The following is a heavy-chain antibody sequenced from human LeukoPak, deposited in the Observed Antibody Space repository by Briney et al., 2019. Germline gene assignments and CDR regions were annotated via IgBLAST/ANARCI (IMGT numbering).Heavy chain of an antibody. CDR2: IYYSGST. CDR1: GGSISSYY. Sequence: SETLSLTCTASGGSISSYYWSWIRQPPGKGLEWIGYIYYSGSTNYNPSLKSRVSISVDTSKNQFSLRLNSVTAADTAVYYCSRGGLGIEDYWGQGTLVTVSS. V-gene: IGHV4-59*01. J-gene: IGHJ4*02. D-gene: IGHD7-27*01. CDR3: SRGGLGIEDY.